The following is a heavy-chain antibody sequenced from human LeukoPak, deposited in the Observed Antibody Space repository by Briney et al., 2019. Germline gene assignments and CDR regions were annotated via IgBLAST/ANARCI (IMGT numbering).Heavy chain of an antibody. Sequence: LGGSLRLSCAASGFTFSSYGMHWVRQAPGKGLEWVAVISYDGSNKYYADSVKGRFTISRDNSKNTLYLQMNSLRAEDTAVYYCAKGMRQQLVLGWFDPWGQGTLVTVSS. D-gene: IGHD6-13*01. J-gene: IGHJ5*02. V-gene: IGHV3-30*18. CDR2: ISYDGSNK. CDR1: GFTFSSYG. CDR3: AKGMRQQLVLGWFDP.